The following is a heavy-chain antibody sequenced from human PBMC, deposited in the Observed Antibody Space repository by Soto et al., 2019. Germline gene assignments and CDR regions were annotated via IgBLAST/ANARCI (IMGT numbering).Heavy chain of an antibody. D-gene: IGHD3-3*01. CDR2: IYPSDSDT. V-gene: IGHV5-51*01. CDR3: ATRAEYYDFWSGYYGA. J-gene: IGHJ5*02. Sequence: PGESLKISCKGSGYSFSTSWIGWVRQMSGKGLEWMGTIYPSDSDTRYSPSFQGQVIISADKSTSTAYLQWRSLKASDTAMYYCATRAEYYDFWSGYYGAWGQGTLVTVS. CDR1: GYSFSTSW.